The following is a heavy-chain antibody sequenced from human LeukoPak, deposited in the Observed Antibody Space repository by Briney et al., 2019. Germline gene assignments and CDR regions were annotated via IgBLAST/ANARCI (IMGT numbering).Heavy chain of an antibody. Sequence: SETLSLTCAVSGGSISSSNWWSWVRQPPGKGLEWIGEIYHSGSTNYIPSLRSRVTISVDKSKNQFSLRLSSVTAADTAVYYCASKWLGLNYWGQGTLVTVSS. D-gene: IGHD6-19*01. V-gene: IGHV4-4*02. CDR2: IYHSGST. CDR1: GGSISSSNW. CDR3: ASKWLGLNY. J-gene: IGHJ4*02.